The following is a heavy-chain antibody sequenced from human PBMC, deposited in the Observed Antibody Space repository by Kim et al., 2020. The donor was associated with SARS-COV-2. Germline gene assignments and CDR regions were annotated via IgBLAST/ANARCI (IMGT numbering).Heavy chain of an antibody. D-gene: IGHD3-22*01. Sequence: SETLSLTCTVSGGSISSGGYYWSWIRQHPGKGLEWIGYIYYSGSTYYNPSLKSRVTISVDTSKNQFSLKLSSVTAADTAVYYCARVVIDSSGWPIGWFDPWGQGTLVTVSS. V-gene: IGHV4-31*03. J-gene: IGHJ5*02. CDR3: ARVVIDSSGWPIGWFDP. CDR2: IYYSGST. CDR1: GGSISSGGYY.